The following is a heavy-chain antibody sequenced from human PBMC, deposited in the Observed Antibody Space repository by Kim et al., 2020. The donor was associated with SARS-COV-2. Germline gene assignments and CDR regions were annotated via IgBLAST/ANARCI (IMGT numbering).Heavy chain of an antibody. V-gene: IGHV3-30*04. CDR3: ARGRDGLLLDAFDL. CDR2: IRHDGSNK. CDR1: GFTFSSYA. D-gene: IGHD3-9*01. J-gene: IGHJ3*01. Sequence: GGSLRLSCAASGFTFSSYAMHWFRQAPGKGLEWVAVIRHDGSNKYYADSVKGRFTISRDNSKNTLYLQMNSLRAEDTAVYYCARGRDGLLLDAFDLWGQGTMVTVSS.